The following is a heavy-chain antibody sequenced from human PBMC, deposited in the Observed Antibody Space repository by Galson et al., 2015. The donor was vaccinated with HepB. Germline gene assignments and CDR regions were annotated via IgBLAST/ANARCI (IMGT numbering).Heavy chain of an antibody. CDR3: AREGYGGNSYLDY. CDR2: INPSGGST. J-gene: IGHJ4*02. D-gene: IGHD4-23*01. CDR1: GYTFTSYY. Sequence: SVKVSCKASGYTFTSYYMHWVRQAPGQGLEWMGIINPSGGSTSYAQKFQGRVTMTRDTSTRIVYMELSSLRSEDTAVYYCAREGYGGNSYLDYWGQGTLVTVSS. V-gene: IGHV1-46*03.